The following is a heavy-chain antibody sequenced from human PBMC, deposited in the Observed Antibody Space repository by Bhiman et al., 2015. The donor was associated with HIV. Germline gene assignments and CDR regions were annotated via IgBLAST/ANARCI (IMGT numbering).Heavy chain of an antibody. CDR1: GFTFNNYA. V-gene: IGHV3-30*04. J-gene: IGHJ4*02. CDR3: ARDLGLTMVRGVMRN. CDR2: ISYDGRKK. Sequence: QVQLVESGGGVVQPGRSLRLSCAASGFTFNNYALHWVRQAPGKGLEWVAVISYDGRKKDYADSVKGRFTISRDNSKNTLFLQMNSLRAEDTAIYHCARDLGLTMVRGVMRNWGQGTRVTVSS. D-gene: IGHD3-10*01.